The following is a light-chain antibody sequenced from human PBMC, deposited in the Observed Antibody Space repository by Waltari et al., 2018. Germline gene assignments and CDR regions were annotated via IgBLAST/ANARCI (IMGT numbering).Light chain of an antibody. Sequence: QSVLTQPPSASETPGQRVTISCSGRNPNIGSNTLNWYRHPPGTAPTLLLHNNNQRPSGVPDRFSGSKSGTSASLAISGLQSDDEADYYCATWDDSLRGPVFGGGTKLTVL. J-gene: IGLJ2*01. CDR3: ATWDDSLRGPV. V-gene: IGLV1-44*01. CDR1: NPNIGSNT. CDR2: NNN.